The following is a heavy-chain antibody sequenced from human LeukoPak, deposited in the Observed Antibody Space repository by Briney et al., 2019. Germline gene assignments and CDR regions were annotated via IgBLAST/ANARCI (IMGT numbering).Heavy chain of an antibody. CDR1: GGSISSSSYY. CDR3: AREGTVEMATTRFDY. J-gene: IGHJ4*02. D-gene: IGHD5-24*01. V-gene: IGHV4-39*02. CDR2: IYYSGST. Sequence: TSETLSLTCSVSGGSISSSSYYWGWIRQAPGKGLEWIGSIYYSGSTYYNPSLKSRVTISVDTSKNQFSLKLSSVTATDTAVYYCAREGTVEMATTRFDYWGQGTLVTVSS.